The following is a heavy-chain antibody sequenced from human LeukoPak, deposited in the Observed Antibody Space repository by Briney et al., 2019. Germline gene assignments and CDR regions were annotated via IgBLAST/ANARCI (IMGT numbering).Heavy chain of an antibody. V-gene: IGHV3-53*01. J-gene: IGHJ4*02. CDR2: MDSGGRT. D-gene: IGHD6-25*01. CDR1: GLSVSTKY. Sequence: GGSLRLSCAASGLSVSTKYMSWVRQAPGRGLEWVSLMDSGGRTYYTDSAKGRFTISRDTSKNTLYLQMNRLRAEDTAVYYCARGDSSGSYFDYWGQGTLATVSS. CDR3: ARGDSSGSYFDY.